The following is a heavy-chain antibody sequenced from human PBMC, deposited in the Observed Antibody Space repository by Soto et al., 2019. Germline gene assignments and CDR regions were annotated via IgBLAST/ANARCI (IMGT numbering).Heavy chain of an antibody. CDR1: GGSIDSSDW. D-gene: IGHD6-13*01. CDR3: ARDHHYRNSWSFDS. V-gene: IGHV4-4*02. Sequence: QVQLQESRPGLVKPSGTLSLTCAVSGGSIDSSDWWNWVRQPPGKGLEWIGEIFHGGTIIYNPSLKSRVTISVDKSRNQFSLELTSVTAADTAVYYCARDHHYRNSWSFDSLGQGTLVTVSS. CDR2: IFHGGTI. J-gene: IGHJ5*01.